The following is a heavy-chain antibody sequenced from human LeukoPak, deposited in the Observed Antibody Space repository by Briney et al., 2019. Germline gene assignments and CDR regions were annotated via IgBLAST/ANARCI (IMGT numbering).Heavy chain of an antibody. J-gene: IGHJ4*02. CDR3: ARAFESNSPQDY. V-gene: IGHV1-46*01. CDR1: GYTFTSYY. CDR2: INPSGGST. Sequence: ASVKVSCKASGYTFTSYYMHWVRQAPGQGLEWMVIINPSGGSTSYAQKFQGRVTMTRDMSTSTVYMELSSLRSEDTAVYYCARAFESNSPQDYWGQGTLVTVSS. D-gene: IGHD2/OR15-2a*01.